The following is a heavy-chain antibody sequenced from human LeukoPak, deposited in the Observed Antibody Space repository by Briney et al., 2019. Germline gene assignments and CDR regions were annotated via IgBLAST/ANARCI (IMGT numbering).Heavy chain of an antibody. J-gene: IGHJ4*02. Sequence: GGSLRLSCAASGFTVSSNYMSWVRQAPGKGLEWVSVIYSGGSTYYADSVKGRFTISRDNSKNTLYLQMNSLRVEDTAVYYCARCTAMVYDYWGQGTLVTVSS. D-gene: IGHD5-18*01. CDR1: GFTVSSNY. V-gene: IGHV3-53*01. CDR3: ARCTAMVYDY. CDR2: IYSGGST.